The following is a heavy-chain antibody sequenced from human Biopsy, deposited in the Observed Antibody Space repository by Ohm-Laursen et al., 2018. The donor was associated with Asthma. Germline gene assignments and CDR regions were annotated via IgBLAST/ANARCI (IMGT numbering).Heavy chain of an antibody. CDR3: ALSQDSGFDDHSPSWFDP. Sequence: TQTLTLTGSFSGFSLRTPGVGVGWIRQSPGKALEWLALIYWDDYNLFRPSLKRRLTITKDPSKNQVVLTMTKMDPVDSGTYYFALSQDSGFDDHSPSWFDPWGQGTLVTVSS. V-gene: IGHV2-5*02. CDR1: GFSLRTPGVG. CDR2: IYWDDYN. D-gene: IGHD3-9*01. J-gene: IGHJ5*02.